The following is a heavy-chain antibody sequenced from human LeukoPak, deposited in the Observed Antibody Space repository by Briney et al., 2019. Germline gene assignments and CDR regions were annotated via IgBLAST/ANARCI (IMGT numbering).Heavy chain of an antibody. CDR1: GYTFTSYD. D-gene: IGHD3-9*01. CDR3: ARDVSGPYFDWLLSSYGMDV. V-gene: IGHV1-8*01. CDR2: MNPNSGNT. Sequence: ASVKVSCKASGYTFTSYDINWVRQATGQGLEWMGWMNPNSGNTGYAQKFQGRVTMTRNTSISTAYMELSSLRSEDTAVYYCARDVSGPYFDWLLSSYGMDVWGQGTTVTVSS. J-gene: IGHJ6*02.